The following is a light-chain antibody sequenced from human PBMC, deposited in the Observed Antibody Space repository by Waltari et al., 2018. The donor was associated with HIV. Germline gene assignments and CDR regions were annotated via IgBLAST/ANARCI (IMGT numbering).Light chain of an antibody. CDR2: GDN. Sequence: QSVLTQPHSASGTPGPRVIIPCSGSNSNVGRAVLNWYQQLPGKAPKLLIDGDNERPSGVPDRFSGSKSGASASLAISDLQSEDEAEYYCAAWDARLNEYLFGTGTKVTVL. V-gene: IGLV1-44*01. CDR3: AAWDARLNEYL. J-gene: IGLJ1*01. CDR1: NSNVGRAV.